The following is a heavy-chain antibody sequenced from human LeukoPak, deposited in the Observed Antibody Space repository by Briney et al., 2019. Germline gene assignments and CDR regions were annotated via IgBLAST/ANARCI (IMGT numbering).Heavy chain of an antibody. V-gene: IGHV1-18*01. CDR1: GYTFTSYS. CDR2: ISAYNGNT. D-gene: IGHD2-8*01. CDR3: GRGRGNGRPENYFDY. Sequence: ASVKVSCKASGYTFTSYSISWVRQAPGQGLEWMGWISAYNGNTNYAQKLQGRVTMTRNTSISTAYMELSSLRSEDTAVYYCGRGRGNGRPENYFDYWGQGTLVTVSS. J-gene: IGHJ4*02.